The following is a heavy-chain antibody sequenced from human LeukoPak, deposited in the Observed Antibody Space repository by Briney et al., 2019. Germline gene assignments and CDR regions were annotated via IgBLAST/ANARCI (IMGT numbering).Heavy chain of an antibody. Sequence: ASVKVSCKASGYTFTSYYMHWVRQAPGQGLEWMGIINPSGGSTSYAQKFQGRVTMTRDTSTSTVYMELSSLRSDDTALYFCAREAGIGTWIGYCSGDNCRTRFDYWGQGTPVTVSS. V-gene: IGHV1-46*01. J-gene: IGHJ4*02. CDR1: GYTFTSYY. D-gene: IGHD2-15*01. CDR2: INPSGGST. CDR3: AREAGIGTWIGYCSGDNCRTRFDY.